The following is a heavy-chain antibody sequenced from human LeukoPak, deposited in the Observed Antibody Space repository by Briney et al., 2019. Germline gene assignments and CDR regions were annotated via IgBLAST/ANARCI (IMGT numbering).Heavy chain of an antibody. J-gene: IGHJ5*02. V-gene: IGHV4-34*01. CDR3: ARGRYCSSTSCYTGGWFDP. Sequence: SETLSLTCAVYGGSFSGYCWSWIRQPPGKGLEWIGEINHSGSTNYNPSLKSRVTISVDTSKNQFSLKLSSVTAADTAVYYCARGRYCSSTSCYTGGWFDPWGQGTLVTVSS. CDR1: GGSFSGYC. D-gene: IGHD2-2*02. CDR2: INHSGST.